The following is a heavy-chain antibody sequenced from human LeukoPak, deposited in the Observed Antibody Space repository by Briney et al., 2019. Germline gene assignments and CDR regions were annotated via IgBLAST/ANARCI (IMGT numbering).Heavy chain of an antibody. CDR1: GFNFSNAW. Sequence: GGSLRLSCAASGFNFSNAWMSWVRQAPGKGLEWVGRIKSKIVGGATDYSAPVKGRFTMSRDDSKNTLYLQMNRLNTEDTAVYYRTTPFRSGSYFGFDYWGQGALVTVSS. CDR3: TTPFRSGSYFGFDY. CDR2: IKSKIVGGAT. J-gene: IGHJ4*02. D-gene: IGHD1-26*01. V-gene: IGHV3-15*01.